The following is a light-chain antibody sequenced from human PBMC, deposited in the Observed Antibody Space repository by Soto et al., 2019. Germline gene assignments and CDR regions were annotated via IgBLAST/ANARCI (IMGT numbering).Light chain of an antibody. V-gene: IGLV1-51*01. J-gene: IGLJ2*01. Sequence: QAVVTQPPSVSAAPGQKVTISCSGSSSNIGKNYVSWYQQLPGKAPRLLIYDNDKRPSGIPDRFSGSKSGTSATLGITGLQTGDEADYYCGTWDSSLSAVVFGGGTKVTVL. CDR2: DND. CDR3: GTWDSSLSAVV. CDR1: SSNIGKNY.